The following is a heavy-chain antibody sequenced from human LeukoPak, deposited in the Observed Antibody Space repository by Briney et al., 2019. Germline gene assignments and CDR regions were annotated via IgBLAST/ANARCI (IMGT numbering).Heavy chain of an antibody. J-gene: IGHJ4*02. D-gene: IGHD4-17*01. CDR2: ISFSTTTI. V-gene: IGHV3-48*01. CDR3: ARDYGDFPAYYFDY. CDR1: GFTFNNYN. Sequence: GGSLRLSCAASGFTFNNYNMNWVRQAPGKGLEWVSFISFSTTTIYYADSVKGRFTISRDNAKNSLYLQMNGLRAEDTAVYYCARDYGDFPAYYFDYWGQGTLVTVSS.